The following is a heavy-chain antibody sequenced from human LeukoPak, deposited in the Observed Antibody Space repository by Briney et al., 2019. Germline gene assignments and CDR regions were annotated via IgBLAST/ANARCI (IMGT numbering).Heavy chain of an antibody. CDR2: IKRDGSEK. Sequence: GGSLRLSCAASGFTFSSYWMSWVRQAPGKGLEWVANIKRDGSEKYYVDSVKGRFTISRDNAKDSLYLQMNSLRAEDTAVYYCARDCSGFGEYYYYYYMDVWGKGTTVTVSS. CDR1: GFTFSSYW. V-gene: IGHV3-7*01. D-gene: IGHD2-15*01. J-gene: IGHJ6*03. CDR3: ARDCSGFGEYYYYYYMDV.